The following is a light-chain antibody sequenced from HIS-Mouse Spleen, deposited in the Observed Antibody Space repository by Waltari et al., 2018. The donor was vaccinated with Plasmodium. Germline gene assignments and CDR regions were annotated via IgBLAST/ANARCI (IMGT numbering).Light chain of an antibody. Sequence: SYELTQPPSVSVSPGQTARNTCSGDALPKKYAYWYQQKSGQAPVLVSYEDSKRPSGIPERFSGSISGTMATLTISGAQVEDEADYYCYSTDSSGNHRVFGGGTKLTVL. CDR3: YSTDSSGNHRV. V-gene: IGLV3-10*01. CDR1: ALPKKY. J-gene: IGLJ3*02. CDR2: EDS.